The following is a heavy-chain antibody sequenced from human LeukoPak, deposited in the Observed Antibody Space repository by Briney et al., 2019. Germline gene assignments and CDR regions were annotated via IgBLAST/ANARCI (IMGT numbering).Heavy chain of an antibody. Sequence: GGSLRLSCAASGFTFNNYWMHWVRQAPGKGLVWVSRINSDASTTNYVDSVKGRFTMSRDNAKNTLYLQMNSLRAEDTAVYHCASGSSGWYGEIWGQGTLVTVSS. D-gene: IGHD6-19*01. CDR2: INSDASTT. CDR3: ASGSSGWYGEI. V-gene: IGHV3-74*01. CDR1: GFTFNNYW. J-gene: IGHJ4*02.